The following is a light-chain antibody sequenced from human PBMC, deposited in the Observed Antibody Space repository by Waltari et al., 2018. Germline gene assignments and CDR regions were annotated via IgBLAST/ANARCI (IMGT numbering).Light chain of an antibody. CDR1: QSVYTY. CDR2: TAS. CDR3: QQRSNWPLT. J-gene: IGKJ4*01. V-gene: IGKV3-11*01. Sequence: EIVLTQSPATLSLSPGERATLSCRAVQSVYTYLAWYQQRPGQAPRLLIYTASNRASGVPARFSGSGSGTDFTLTITSLEPEDFAVYYCQQRSNWPLTFGGGTKVEIK.